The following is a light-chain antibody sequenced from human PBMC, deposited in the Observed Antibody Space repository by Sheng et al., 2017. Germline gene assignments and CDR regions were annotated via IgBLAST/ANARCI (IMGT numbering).Light chain of an antibody. CDR1: QSVSSN. CDR2: GAS. J-gene: IGKJ1*01. CDR3: QQYNNWSWT. Sequence: EIVLTQFPGTLPVSPGERATLSCRASQSVSSNLAWYQQKPGQAPRLLIYGASTRATGIPARFSGSGSGTEFTLTISSLQSEDFAIYYCQQYNNWSWTFGQGTKVEIK. V-gene: IGKV3-15*01.